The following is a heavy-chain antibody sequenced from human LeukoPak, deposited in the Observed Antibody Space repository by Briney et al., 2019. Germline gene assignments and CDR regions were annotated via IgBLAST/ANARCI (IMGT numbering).Heavy chain of an antibody. CDR3: ARAGRKVTSWFDP. J-gene: IGHJ5*02. CDR1: GGSISSGDYY. CDR2: IYYSGST. V-gene: IGHV4-30-4*01. D-gene: IGHD2-21*02. Sequence: SETLSLTCTVSGGSISSGDYYWSWIRQPPGKGLEWIGYIYYSGSTYYNPSLKSRVTISVDTSKNQLSLKLSSVTAADTAVYYCARAGRKVTSWFDPWGQGTLVTVSS.